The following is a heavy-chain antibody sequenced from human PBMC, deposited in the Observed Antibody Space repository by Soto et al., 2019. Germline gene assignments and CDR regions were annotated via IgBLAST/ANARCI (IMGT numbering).Heavy chain of an antibody. Sequence: QVQLQESGPGLVKSSKTLSLTCTVSGGSISSGGYYWSWIRQHPGKGLEWIGYIYYSGSTYYNPSLKSRVTISVDTSKNQFSLKLSSVTAADTAVYYCARDIRDYGHFDYWGQGTLVPVSS. CDR3: ARDIRDYGHFDY. J-gene: IGHJ4*02. CDR2: IYYSGST. CDR1: GGSISSGGYY. V-gene: IGHV4-31*03. D-gene: IGHD4-17*01.